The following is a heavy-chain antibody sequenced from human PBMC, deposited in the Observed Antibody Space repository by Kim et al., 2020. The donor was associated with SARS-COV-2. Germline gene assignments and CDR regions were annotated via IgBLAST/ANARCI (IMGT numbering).Heavy chain of an antibody. CDR3: AGVLDCWCYYGSYDYYG. D-gene: IGHD2-8*02. J-gene: IGHJ6*01. CDR1: GCSISSGGYY. CDR2: IYDSRST. Sequence: SETLSLTCTVSGCSISSGGYYWIRIRQHPGKGREWLGYIYDSRSTHYTPSLKSPVTISVDTSKNHFYLKLLPVAASATSAYSSAGVLDCWCYYGSYDYYG. V-gene: IGHV4-31*01.